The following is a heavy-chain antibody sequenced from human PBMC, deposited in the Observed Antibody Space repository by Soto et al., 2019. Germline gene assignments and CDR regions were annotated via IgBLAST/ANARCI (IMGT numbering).Heavy chain of an antibody. CDR2: FDPEDGET. CDR1: GYTLTELS. D-gene: IGHD6-19*01. CDR3: ATGPYGSGWYSGSYDY. V-gene: IGHV1-24*01. Sequence: SLKVSCKVSGYTLTELSMYWARQAPGKGLEWMGGFDPEDGETIYAQKFQGRVTMTEDTSTDTAYMELSSLRSEDTAVYYCATGPYGSGWYSGSYDYWGQGTLVPVSS. J-gene: IGHJ4*02.